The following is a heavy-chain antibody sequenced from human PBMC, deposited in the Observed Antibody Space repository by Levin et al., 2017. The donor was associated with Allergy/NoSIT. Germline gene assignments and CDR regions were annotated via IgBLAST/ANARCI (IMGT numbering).Heavy chain of an antibody. Sequence: PKASVKVSCKASGYIFTDYGITWVRQAPGQGLEWLGWINPDNGDTYYAQNFQDRVTLTTDASTSTAYMELRGLKFDDTAVYFCARDRPRRCTGGSCDGGYWGQGTLVTVSS. J-gene: IGHJ4*02. V-gene: IGHV1-18*01. D-gene: IGHD2-15*01. CDR1: GYIFTDYG. CDR3: ARDRPRRCTGGSCDGGY. CDR2: INPDNGDT.